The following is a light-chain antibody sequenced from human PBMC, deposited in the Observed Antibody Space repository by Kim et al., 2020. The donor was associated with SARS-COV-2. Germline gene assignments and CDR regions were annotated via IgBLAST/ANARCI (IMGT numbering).Light chain of an antibody. Sequence: DIQVTQSPPSLSASVGDRVTIACRASQNIGSYLNWYQKQPGKPPKPLIYDATTLHSGVPSRFSGSGYGKDFTLTISSLQSEDFATYYCKHSYNTPPYPFGPGTKVDIK. CDR1: QNIGSY. J-gene: IGKJ3*01. CDR3: KHSYNTPPYP. CDR2: DAT. V-gene: IGKV1-39*01.